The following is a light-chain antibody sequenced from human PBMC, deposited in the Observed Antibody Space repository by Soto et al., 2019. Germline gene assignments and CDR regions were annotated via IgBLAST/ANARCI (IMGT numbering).Light chain of an antibody. CDR2: EVD. V-gene: IGLV2-23*02. J-gene: IGLJ1*01. CDR1: SSDVGTYDA. CDR3: CSYAGTSYV. Sequence: QSALAQPASVSGSPGQSITISCTGTSSDVGTYDAVSWYQHHPGKVPRLMIYEVDKRPSGVSYRFSGSKSGNTASLTISWLQAEDEADYYCCSYAGTSYVFGSGTEVTVL.